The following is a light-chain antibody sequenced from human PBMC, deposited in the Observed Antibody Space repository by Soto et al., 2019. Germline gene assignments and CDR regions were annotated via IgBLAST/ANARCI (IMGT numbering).Light chain of an antibody. CDR2: SNN. CDR3: AAWDDSLNGPYYV. V-gene: IGLV1-44*01. CDR1: ISNIGSNT. Sequence: QSVLTQPPSASGTPGQRVTISCSGSISNIGSNTVNWYQQLPGTAPKLLIYSNNQRPSGVPDRFSGSKSGTSASLAISGLQSEDEADYYCAAWDDSLNGPYYVFGTGTKLTVL. J-gene: IGLJ1*01.